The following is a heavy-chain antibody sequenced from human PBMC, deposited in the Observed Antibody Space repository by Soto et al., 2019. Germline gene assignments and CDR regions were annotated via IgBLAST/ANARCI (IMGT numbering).Heavy chain of an antibody. V-gene: IGHV5-51*01. CDR3: ARPANTVADHFDL. D-gene: IGHD4-17*01. CDR2: IYPSDSDT. CDR1: GYTFTIYW. Sequence: LGESLKISCKVSGYTFTIYWIGWVRQMPGKGLEWMGIIYPSDSDTRYSPSFQGQVTISADKSINTAYLQWNSLTASDTAIYYCARPANTVADHFDLWGQGTPVTVSS. J-gene: IGHJ4*02.